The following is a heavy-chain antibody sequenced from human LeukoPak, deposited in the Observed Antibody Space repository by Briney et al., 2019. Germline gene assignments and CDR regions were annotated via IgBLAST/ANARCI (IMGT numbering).Heavy chain of an antibody. CDR3: TRGGFDHNMDV. CDR1: GFSLSRYW. J-gene: IGHJ6*03. Sequence: GGSLRLSCAASGFSLSRYWMHGVRQAPGTGLVWVSYIDKDGTDTNYADSVRGRFTVSRGNAKNTLYLQMNGLRAEDTAVYYCTRGGFDHNMDVWGKGTTVT. CDR2: IDKDGTDT. D-gene: IGHD3-9*01. V-gene: IGHV3-74*01.